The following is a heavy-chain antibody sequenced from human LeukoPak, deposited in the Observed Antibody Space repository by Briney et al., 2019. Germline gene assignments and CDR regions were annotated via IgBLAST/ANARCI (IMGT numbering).Heavy chain of an antibody. CDR3: AKALRSRASIAVAGG. V-gene: IGHV3-30*18. D-gene: IGHD6-19*01. CDR2: ISYGGSNK. J-gene: IGHJ4*02. CDR1: GFTFSSYG. Sequence: GRSLRLSCAASGFTFSSYGMHWVRQAPGKGLEWVAVISYGGSNKYYADSVKGRFTISRDNSKNTLYLQMNSLRAEDTAVYYCAKALRSRASIAVAGGWGQGTLVTVSS.